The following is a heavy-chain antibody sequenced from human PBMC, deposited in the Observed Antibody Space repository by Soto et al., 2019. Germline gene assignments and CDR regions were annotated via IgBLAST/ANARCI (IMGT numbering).Heavy chain of an antibody. V-gene: IGHV1-8*01. CDR2: MNPNSGNT. D-gene: IGHD3-10*01. J-gene: IGHJ2*01. CDR3: ARRMTWSLWCFDL. CDR1: GYTFKNYD. Sequence: QVQLLQSGAEVKKPGASVRVSCRASGYTFKNYDINWVGRAPGQGLEWMGWMNPNSGNTGYAQKFQDRVTMTSDTSTRTAYMELSSLTAEDTALYYCARRMTWSLWCFDLWGSGTQVTVSS.